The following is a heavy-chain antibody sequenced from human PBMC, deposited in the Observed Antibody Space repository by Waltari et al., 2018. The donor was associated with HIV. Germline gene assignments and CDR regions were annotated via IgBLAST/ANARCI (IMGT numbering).Heavy chain of an antibody. CDR2: IYYSGST. V-gene: IGHV4-31*03. J-gene: IGHJ6*03. Sequence: QIQLEESGPGLVKPSQTLSLTCNVSGVSISSGGSYWNWVRQLPGKGLQWIGYIYYSGSTYYNPSLNGRVSMSVDISKAQFSLKVNSVTAADTAVYYCAAGITSGNGDYYFMDVWGKGTAVTVSS. D-gene: IGHD2-8*01. CDR3: AAGITSGNGDYYFMDV. CDR1: GVSISSGGSY.